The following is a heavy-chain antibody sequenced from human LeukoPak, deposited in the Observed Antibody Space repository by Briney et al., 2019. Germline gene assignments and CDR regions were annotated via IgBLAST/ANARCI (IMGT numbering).Heavy chain of an antibody. CDR3: AREGDYEFDP. J-gene: IGHJ5*02. V-gene: IGHV3-21*01. CDR1: GFTFSTYN. CDR2: ITSGETYI. D-gene: IGHD3-22*01. Sequence: GGSLRLSCAASGFTFSTYNMNWLRQAPGKGLEWVSSITSGETYIYYADSVKGRFTISRDNAKNSLYLQMNSLRAEDTAVYYCAREGDYEFDPWGQGTLVTVSS.